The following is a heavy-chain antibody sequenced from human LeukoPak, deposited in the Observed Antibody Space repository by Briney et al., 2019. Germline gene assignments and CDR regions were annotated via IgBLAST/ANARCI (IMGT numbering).Heavy chain of an antibody. CDR3: ARVPAAISYYYYGMDV. Sequence: SETLSLTCTVSGGSISNYYWSWIRQPPGKGLEWIGYIYYSGSTNYNPSLKSRVTISVDTSKNQLSLKLSSVTAADTAVYYCARVPAAISYYYYGMDVWGKGTTVTVSS. CDR1: GGSISNYY. V-gene: IGHV4-59*01. D-gene: IGHD2-2*01. CDR2: IYYSGST. J-gene: IGHJ6*04.